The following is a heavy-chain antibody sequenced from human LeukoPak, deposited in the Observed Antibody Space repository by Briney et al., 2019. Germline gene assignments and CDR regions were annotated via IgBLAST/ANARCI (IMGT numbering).Heavy chain of an antibody. J-gene: IGHJ3*02. Sequence: GGSLRLSCTASGFTFSAYAMMWVRQAPGKGPERVSAIRGGGGSAFYADSVKGRFTISRDNSKYTLFLQMNSLRAEDTAVYYCARDPNGDYIGAYDMWGPGTMVTVSS. V-gene: IGHV3-23*01. CDR3: ARDPNGDYIGAYDM. CDR2: IRGGGGSA. D-gene: IGHD4-17*01. CDR1: GFTFSAYA.